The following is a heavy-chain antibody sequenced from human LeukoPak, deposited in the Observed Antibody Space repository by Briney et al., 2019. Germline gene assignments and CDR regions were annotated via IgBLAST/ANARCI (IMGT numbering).Heavy chain of an antibody. CDR2: ISGDGGST. CDR1: GFTFDDYA. D-gene: IGHD2-15*01. J-gene: IGHJ6*02. CDR3: AKSRYCSGGSCYLYYGMDV. V-gene: IGHV3-43*02. Sequence: GGSLRLSCAASGFTFDDYAMHWVRQAPGKGLGWVSLISGDGGSTYYADSVKGRFTISRDNGKNSLYLQMNSLRTEDTALYYCAKSRYCSGGSCYLYYGMDVWGQGTTVTVSS.